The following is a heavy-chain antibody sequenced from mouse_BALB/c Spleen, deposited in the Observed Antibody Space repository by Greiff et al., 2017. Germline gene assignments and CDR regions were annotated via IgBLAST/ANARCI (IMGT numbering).Heavy chain of an antibody. Sequence: EVQLRQSGPELVKPGASVKISCKASGYTFTDYNMHWVKQSHGKSLEWIGYIYPYNGGTGYNQKFKSKATLTVDNSSSTAYMELRSLTSEDSAVYYCARSGGYYVYYFDYWGQGTTLTVSS. CDR2: IYPYNGGT. CDR1: GYTFTDYN. J-gene: IGHJ2*01. CDR3: ARSGGYYVYYFDY. D-gene: IGHD2-3*01. V-gene: IGHV1S29*02.